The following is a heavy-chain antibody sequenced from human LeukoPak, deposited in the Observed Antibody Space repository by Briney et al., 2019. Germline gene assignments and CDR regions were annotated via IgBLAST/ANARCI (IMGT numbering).Heavy chain of an antibody. J-gene: IGHJ4*02. D-gene: IGHD3-3*01. Sequence: PSETLSLTCTVSGYSISSGYYWGWIRQPPGKGLEWIGSIYHSGSTYYNPSLKSRVTISVDTSKNQFSLKLSSVTAADTAVYYCARDLSSFISFWSGYYRPDYFDYWGQGTLVTVSS. CDR3: ARDLSSFISFWSGYYRPDYFDY. CDR1: GYSISSGYY. V-gene: IGHV4-38-2*02. CDR2: IYHSGST.